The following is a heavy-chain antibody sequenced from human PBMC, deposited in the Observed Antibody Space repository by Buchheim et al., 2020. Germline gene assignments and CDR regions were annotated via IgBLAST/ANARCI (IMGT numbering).Heavy chain of an antibody. CDR2: IYYSGST. Sequence: QVQLQESGPGLVKPSETLSLTCTVSGGSISSYYWSWIRQPPGKGLEWIGYIYYSGSTNYNPSLKSRVTISVDTSKNQFSLQLSSVTAADTAVYYCARQVGTIDYWGQGTL. D-gene: IGHD1-26*01. V-gene: IGHV4-59*08. CDR3: ARQVGTIDY. J-gene: IGHJ4*02. CDR1: GGSISSYY.